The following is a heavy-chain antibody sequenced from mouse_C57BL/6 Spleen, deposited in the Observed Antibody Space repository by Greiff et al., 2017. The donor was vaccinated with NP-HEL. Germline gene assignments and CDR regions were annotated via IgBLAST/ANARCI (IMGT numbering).Heavy chain of an antibody. V-gene: IGHV1-81*01. J-gene: IGHJ1*03. CDR2: IYPRSGNT. Sequence: QVQLKESGAELARPGASVKLSCKASGYTFTSYGISWVKQRTGQGLEWIGEIYPRSGNTYYNEKFKGKATLTADKSSSTAYMELRSLTSEDSAVYFCARPGTDWYFDVWGTGTTVTVSS. CDR1: GYTFTSYG. D-gene: IGHD4-1*01. CDR3: ARPGTDWYFDV.